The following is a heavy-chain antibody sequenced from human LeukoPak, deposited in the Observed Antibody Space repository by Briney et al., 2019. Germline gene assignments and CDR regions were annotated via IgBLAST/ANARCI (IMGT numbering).Heavy chain of an antibody. D-gene: IGHD3-3*01. J-gene: IGHJ4*02. CDR2: IYYSGST. CDR3: AGSGYHQPFDY. V-gene: IGHV4-59*01. Sequence: SETLSLTCTVSGGSISSYYWSWIRQPPGKGLEWIGYIYYSGSTNYNPSLKSRVTISVDTSKNQFSLKLSSVTAADTAVYYCAGSGYHQPFDYWGQGTLVTVSS. CDR1: GGSISSYY.